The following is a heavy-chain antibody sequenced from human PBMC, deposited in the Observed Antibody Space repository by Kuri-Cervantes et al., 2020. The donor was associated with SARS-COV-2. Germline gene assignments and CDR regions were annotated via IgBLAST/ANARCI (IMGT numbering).Heavy chain of an antibody. D-gene: IGHD6-6*01. CDR1: GGSISSGDYY. Sequence: SETLSLTCTVSGGSISSGDYYWSWIRQPPGKGLEWIGYIYYSGSTYYNPSLKSRVTISVDTSKNQFSLKLSSVTAADTAVYYCARQGGIAARLYAFDIWGQGTMVTVSS. CDR3: ARQGGIAARLYAFDI. V-gene: IGHV4-30-4*08. J-gene: IGHJ3*02. CDR2: IYYSGST.